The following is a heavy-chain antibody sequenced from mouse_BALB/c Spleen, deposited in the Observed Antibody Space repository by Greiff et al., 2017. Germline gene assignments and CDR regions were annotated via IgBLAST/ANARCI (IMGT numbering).Heavy chain of an antibody. CDR1: GFTFTDYY. Sequence: DVHLVESGGGLVQPGGSLRLSCATSGFTFTDYYMSWVRQPPGKALEWLGFIRNKANGYTTEYSASVKGRFTISRDNSQSILYLQMNTLRAEDSATYYCARVYGPYAMDYWGQGTSVTVSS. V-gene: IGHV7-3*02. CDR3: ARVYGPYAMDY. D-gene: IGHD1-2*01. J-gene: IGHJ4*01. CDR2: IRNKANGYTT.